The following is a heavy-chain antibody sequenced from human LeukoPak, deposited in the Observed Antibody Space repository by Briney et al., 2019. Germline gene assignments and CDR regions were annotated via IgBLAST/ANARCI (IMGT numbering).Heavy chain of an antibody. V-gene: IGHV3-74*01. CDR1: AFTFSTYK. D-gene: IGHD6-19*01. J-gene: IGHJ6*03. CDR3: VRGVDGHSSGRRIYYYYMDV. Sequence: PGGSLRLSCAASAFTFSTYKMHWVRQAPGKGLVWVSRISSDGSSTIYADSVRGRFTISRDNAKNTVYLEMSGLRAKDTAVYYCVRGVDGHSSGRRIYYYYMDVWGKGTTVTVSS. CDR2: ISSDGSST.